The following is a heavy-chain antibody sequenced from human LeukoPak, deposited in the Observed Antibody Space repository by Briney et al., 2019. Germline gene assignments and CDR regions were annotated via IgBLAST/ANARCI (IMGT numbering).Heavy chain of an antibody. CDR3: ARDRISGSYSGTNDAFDI. CDR2: ISSSSSYI. D-gene: IGHD1-26*01. CDR1: GFTFSSYS. Sequence: GGSLRLSCAASGFTFSSYSMNWVRQAPGKGLEWVSSISSSSSYIYYADSVKGRFTISRDNAKNSLYLQMNSLRAEDTAVYYCARDRISGSYSGTNDAFDIWGQGTMVTVSS. V-gene: IGHV3-21*01. J-gene: IGHJ3*02.